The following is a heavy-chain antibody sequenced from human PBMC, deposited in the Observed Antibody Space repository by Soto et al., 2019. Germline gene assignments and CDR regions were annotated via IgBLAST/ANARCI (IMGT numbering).Heavy chain of an antibody. CDR3: AKRINNTRCADY. D-gene: IGHD1-20*01. J-gene: IGHJ4*01. CDR2: IGESGGRT. V-gene: IGHV3-23*01. Sequence: LRLSCAASGFTFSSYALKWVRQAPGKGLEWVSGIGESGGRTFYADSVKGRLTISRDNSKNTLYLQMDSLRAEDTAVYYCAKRINNTRCADYWGPGTLVTVSS. CDR1: GFTFSSYA.